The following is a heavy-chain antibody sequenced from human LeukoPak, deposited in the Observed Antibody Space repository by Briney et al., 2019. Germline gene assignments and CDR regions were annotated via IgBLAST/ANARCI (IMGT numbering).Heavy chain of an antibody. D-gene: IGHD1-1*01. CDR2: ISSDGGTD. CDR3: TREGMGTSFSAWFDP. J-gene: IGHJ5*01. CDR1: GFTFSNYG. V-gene: IGHV3-30*03. Sequence: GGSLRLSCAASGFTFSNYGMHWVRQAPGKGLEWVAVISSDGGTDYYADPVKGRFTISRDNSKNTMFLQMNSLRTEDTAVYYCTREGMGTSFSAWFDPWGQGTLVTVSS.